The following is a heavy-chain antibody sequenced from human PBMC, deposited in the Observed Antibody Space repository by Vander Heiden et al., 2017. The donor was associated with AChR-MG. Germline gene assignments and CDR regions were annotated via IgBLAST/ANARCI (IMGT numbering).Heavy chain of an antibody. V-gene: IGHV4-34*01. Sequence: QWGGGLLKPSETLSLTCAVYGGSFSGYYWSWIRQPPGKGLEWIGEINHSGSTNYKPSLKSRVTISVDTSKNQFSLKLSSVPAADTAVYYCARGSSIAAAPQYYYMDVWVKGTTVTVSS. CDR3: ARGSSIAAAPQYYYMDV. CDR2: INHSGST. J-gene: IGHJ6*03. D-gene: IGHD6-13*01. CDR1: GGSFSGYY.